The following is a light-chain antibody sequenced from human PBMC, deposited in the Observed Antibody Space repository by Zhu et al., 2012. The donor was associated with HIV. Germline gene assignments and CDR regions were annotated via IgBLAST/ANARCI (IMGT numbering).Light chain of an antibody. CDR2: GAS. J-gene: IGKJ5*01. CDR1: QVINNY. V-gene: IGKV1-9*01. CDR3: QQLNSPIT. Sequence: DIHLTQSPSFLSASVGDTVTITCRASQVINNYLAWYQQKFAEAPKLLIYGASTLQTGVPSRFSGSGSGTEFTLTISSLQSEDFATYYCQQLNSPITFGQGTRLDIK.